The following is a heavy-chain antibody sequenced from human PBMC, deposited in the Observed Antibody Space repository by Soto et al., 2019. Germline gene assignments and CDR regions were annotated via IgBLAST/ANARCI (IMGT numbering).Heavy chain of an antibody. CDR1: GGSISSYY. Sequence: SETLSLTCTVSGGSISSYYWSWIRQPPGKGLEWIGYIYYSGSTNYNPSLKSRVTISVDTSKNQFSLKLSSVTAADTAVYYCARGIKFLYYDSSGYYLDYWGQGTLVTVSS. CDR3: ARGIKFLYYDSSGYYLDY. V-gene: IGHV4-59*01. D-gene: IGHD3-22*01. CDR2: IYYSGST. J-gene: IGHJ4*02.